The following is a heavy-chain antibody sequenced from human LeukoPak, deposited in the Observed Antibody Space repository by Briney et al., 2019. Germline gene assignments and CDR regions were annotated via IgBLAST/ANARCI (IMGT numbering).Heavy chain of an antibody. CDR1: GGSISSSSYY. CDR3: ARGTEADGTFMFDF. D-gene: IGHD5-24*01. J-gene: IGHJ4*02. Sequence: SETLSLTCTVSGGSISSSSYYWGWIRQPPGKGLEWIGSIYYSGSTYYSPSLKSRVTISVDKSKKQFSLKLDSVTAADTAVYYCARGTEADGTFMFDFWGQGTLVTVSS. CDR2: IYYSGST. V-gene: IGHV4-39*07.